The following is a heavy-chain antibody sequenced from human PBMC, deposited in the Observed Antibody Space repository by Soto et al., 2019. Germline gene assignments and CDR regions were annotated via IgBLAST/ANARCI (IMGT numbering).Heavy chain of an antibody. J-gene: IGHJ6*02. V-gene: IGHV5-51*01. Sequence: SGESLKISCKGSGYSFTSYWIGWVRQMPGKGLEWMGIIYPGDSDTRYSPSFQGQVTISADKSISTAYLQWSSLKASDTAMYYYARLGGGSKPSYYYGMDVWGQGTTVTVSS. CDR3: ARLGGGSKPSYYYGMDV. CDR1: GYSFTSYW. D-gene: IGHD3-10*01. CDR2: IYPGDSDT.